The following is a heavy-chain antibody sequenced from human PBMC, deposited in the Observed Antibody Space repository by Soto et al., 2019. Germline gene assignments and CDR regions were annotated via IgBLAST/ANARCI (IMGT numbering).Heavy chain of an antibody. Sequence: QITLKESGPTLVKPTQTLTLTCTFSGFSLSTSGVGVGWIRQPPGKALEWLALIYWDDDKRYSPSLKSRLTITKDTSKNQVILTMTNMDPVDAATYYCAHSLIGYYYDNSGSNWFDPWGQCLLVTVSS. J-gene: IGHJ5*02. CDR2: IYWDDDK. V-gene: IGHV2-5*02. D-gene: IGHD3-22*01. CDR1: GFSLSTSGVG. CDR3: AHSLIGYYYDNSGSNWFDP.